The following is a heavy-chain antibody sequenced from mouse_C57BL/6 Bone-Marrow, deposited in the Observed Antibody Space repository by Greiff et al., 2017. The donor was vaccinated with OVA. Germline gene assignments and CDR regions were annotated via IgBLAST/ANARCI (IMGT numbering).Heavy chain of an antibody. Sequence: QVQLQQPGAELVKPGASVKMSCKASGYTFTSYWITWVKQRPGQGLEWIGDIYPGSGSTNYNEKFKSKATLTVDTSSSTAYMQLISLTSEDSAVYYCARSYGYSAWFAYWGQGTLVTVSA. CDR3: ARSYGYSAWFAY. CDR1: GYTFTSYW. D-gene: IGHD2-2*01. CDR2: IYPGSGST. V-gene: IGHV1-55*01. J-gene: IGHJ3*01.